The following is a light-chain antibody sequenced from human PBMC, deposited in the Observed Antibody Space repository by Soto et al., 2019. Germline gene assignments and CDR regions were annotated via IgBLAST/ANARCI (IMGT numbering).Light chain of an antibody. CDR1: SSNIGAGYD. J-gene: IGLJ2*01. V-gene: IGLV1-40*01. CDR3: QSYDNSLRGSVV. Sequence: QSVLTQPPSVPGAPGQKVTISCTGSSSNIGAGYDVHWYQQLPGAAPNLLIYGNSNRPSGVPDRFSGSKSGTSASLAITGLQAEDEADYYCQSYDNSLRGSVVFGGGTKLTVL. CDR2: GNS.